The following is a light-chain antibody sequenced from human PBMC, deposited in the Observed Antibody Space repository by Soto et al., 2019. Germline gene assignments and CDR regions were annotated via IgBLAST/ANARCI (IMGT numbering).Light chain of an antibody. CDR2: DVS. J-gene: IGLJ2*01. CDR1: SSDVGGYNY. V-gene: IGLV2-14*03. CDR3: SSYTFSSTLVV. Sequence: QSALTQPASVSGSPGQSITISCTGTSSDVGGYNYVSWYQQHPGKAPKLMIYDVSNRPSGVSNRFSVSKSGNTASLTISGLQTEDEADYYCSSYTFSSTLVVFGGGTKLTVL.